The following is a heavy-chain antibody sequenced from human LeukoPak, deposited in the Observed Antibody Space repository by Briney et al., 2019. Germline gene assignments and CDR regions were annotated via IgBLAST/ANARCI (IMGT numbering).Heavy chain of an antibody. Sequence: GGSLRLSCAASGFTFDDYAMHWVRQAPGKGLEWVSGISWNSGSIGYADSVKGRFTISRDNAKNSLYLQMNSLRAEDTAVYYCAKDLHYYYDSSGYYYLGLGAFDIWGQGTMVTVSS. D-gene: IGHD3-22*01. CDR2: ISWNSGSI. J-gene: IGHJ3*02. CDR1: GFTFDDYA. V-gene: IGHV3-9*01. CDR3: AKDLHYYYDSSGYYYLGLGAFDI.